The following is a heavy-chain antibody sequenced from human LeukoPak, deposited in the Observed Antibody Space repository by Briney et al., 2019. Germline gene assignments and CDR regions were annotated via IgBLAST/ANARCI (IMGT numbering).Heavy chain of an antibody. CDR3: TGRPTVTQSFYFDY. Sequence: GGSLRLSCAASGFAFSGSTMHWVRQASGKGLEWVGHIRSKAYAYATACAASVKGRFTISRDDSKNTAYLQMNSLKTEDTAVYYCTGRPTVTQSFYFDYWGQGTLVTVSS. V-gene: IGHV3-73*01. CDR1: GFAFSGST. CDR2: IRSKAYAYAT. D-gene: IGHD4-17*01. J-gene: IGHJ4*02.